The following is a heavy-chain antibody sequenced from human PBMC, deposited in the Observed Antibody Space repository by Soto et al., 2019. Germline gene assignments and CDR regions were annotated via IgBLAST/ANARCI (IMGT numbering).Heavy chain of an antibody. CDR2: ISGSGGST. D-gene: IGHD5-18*01. J-gene: IGHJ5*02. CDR3: AKGNGYSYGKNWFDP. V-gene: IGHV3-23*01. CDR1: GFSFGSYA. Sequence: GGSLRLSCAASGFSFGSYAINWVRQAPGKGLEWVSAISGSGGSTYYTDSVKGRFTISRDNSNNTLYLQMNSLSAEDTAVYYCAKGNGYSYGKNWFDPWGQGTLVTVSS.